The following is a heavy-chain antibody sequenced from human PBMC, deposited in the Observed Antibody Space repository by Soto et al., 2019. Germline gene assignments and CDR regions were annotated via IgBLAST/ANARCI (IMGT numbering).Heavy chain of an antibody. D-gene: IGHD3-3*01. CDR2: ISYDGSNK. J-gene: IGHJ4*02. V-gene: IGHV3-30*18. CDR3: AKXRAVLRFLEWLSALDY. Sequence: QVQLVESGGGVVQPGRSLRLSCAASGFTFSSHGMHWVRQAPXXXXXXXXXISYDGSNKYYADSVKGRFTISRDNSKNTLYLQMNSLRAEDTAVYYXAKXRAVLRFLEWLSALDYWGQGTLVTVSS. CDR1: GFTFSSHG.